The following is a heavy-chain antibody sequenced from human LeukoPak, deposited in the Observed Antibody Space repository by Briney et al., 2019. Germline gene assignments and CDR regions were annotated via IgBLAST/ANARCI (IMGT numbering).Heavy chain of an antibody. CDR2: INHSGST. CDR3: ARQRTYYYGSGSYNP. J-gene: IGHJ5*02. Sequence: SETLSLTCAVYGGSFSGYYWSWIRQPPGKGLEWIGEINHSGSTNYNPSLKSRVTISVDTSKNQFSLKLSSVTAADTAVYYCARQRTYYYGSGSYNPWGQGTLVTVSS. D-gene: IGHD3-10*01. V-gene: IGHV4-34*01. CDR1: GGSFSGYY.